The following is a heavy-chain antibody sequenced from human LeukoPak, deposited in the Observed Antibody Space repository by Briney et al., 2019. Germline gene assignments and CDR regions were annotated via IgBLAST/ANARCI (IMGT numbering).Heavy chain of an antibody. V-gene: IGHV1-8*03. J-gene: IGHJ4*02. D-gene: IGHD5-12*01. CDR3: ARGRSTGYPYY. CDR1: GYTFTSYD. Sequence: GASVKVSCKASGYTFTSYDINWVRQATGQGLEWMGWMNPNSGSTGYAQKFQGRVTITRNTSIGTAYMELSGLRSEDTAVYYCARGRSTGYPYYLGQGTLVTVSS. CDR2: MNPNSGST.